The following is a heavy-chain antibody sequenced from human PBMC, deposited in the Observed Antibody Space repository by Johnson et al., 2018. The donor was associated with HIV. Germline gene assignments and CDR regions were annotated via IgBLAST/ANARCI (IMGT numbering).Heavy chain of an antibody. J-gene: IGHJ3*02. CDR1: GFTVSSNY. V-gene: IGHV3-30-3*01. CDR2: ISYDGSKK. D-gene: IGHD6-19*01. Sequence: QVHLVESGGGVVQPGRSLRLSCAASGFTVSSNYMNWVRQAPGKGLEWVAVISYDGSKKYYADSVKGRLTISRDNSKNTLYLQKNSLRAEDTAVYYCAGQVRAFDIWGQGTMVTVSS. CDR3: AGQVRAFDI.